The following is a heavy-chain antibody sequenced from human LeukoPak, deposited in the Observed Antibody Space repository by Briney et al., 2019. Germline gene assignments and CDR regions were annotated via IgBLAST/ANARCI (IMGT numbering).Heavy chain of an antibody. D-gene: IGHD3-22*01. J-gene: IGHJ3*02. CDR1: GGTFSSYA. CDR2: IIPIFGTA. V-gene: IGHV1-69*05. CDR3: TDSSGYYSHDAFDI. Sequence: SVKVSCKASGGTFSSYAISWVRQAPGQGLGWMGGIIPIFGTANYAQKFQGRVTITTDESTSTAYMELSSLRSEDTAVYYCTDSSGYYSHDAFDIWGQGTMVTVSS.